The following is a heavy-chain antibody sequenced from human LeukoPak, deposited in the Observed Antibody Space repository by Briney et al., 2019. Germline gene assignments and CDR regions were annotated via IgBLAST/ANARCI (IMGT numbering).Heavy chain of an antibody. CDR3: AVKFSGSYYGLDY. CDR1: GYTFIGYY. Sequence: ASVKVSCKASGYTFIGYYMHWVRQAPGQGLEWMGWINPNSGGTNYAQKFQGRVIMTRDTSISTAYMEVSSLRSDDTAVYYCAVKFSGSYYGLDYWGQGTLVTVSS. CDR2: INPNSGGT. V-gene: IGHV1-2*02. J-gene: IGHJ4*02. D-gene: IGHD3-10*01.